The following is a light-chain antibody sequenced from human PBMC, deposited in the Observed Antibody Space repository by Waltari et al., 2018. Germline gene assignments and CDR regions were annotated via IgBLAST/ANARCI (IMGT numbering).Light chain of an antibody. CDR1: NNDIGYYHF. J-gene: IGLJ2*01. CDR3: ASYTSTNTVV. V-gene: IGLV2-14*01. Sequence: QSALTQPASVSGSPGQSITISCTGTNNDIGYYHFVSWYQRHPGKAPKLMIFDVTRWSSGVSHRFSGSKSGNTASLTISGLQPEDEADYFCASYTSTNTVVFGGGTRVTVL. CDR2: DVT.